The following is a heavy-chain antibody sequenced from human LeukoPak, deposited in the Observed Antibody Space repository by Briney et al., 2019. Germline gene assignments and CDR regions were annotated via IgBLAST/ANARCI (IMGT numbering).Heavy chain of an antibody. CDR1: GYTFTSYA. CDR3: ARGWQDYDSSGPYPFHWFDP. D-gene: IGHD3-22*01. J-gene: IGHJ5*02. CDR2: INTNTGNP. Sequence: GASVKVSCKASGYTFTSYAMNWVRQAPGQGLEWMGWINTNTGNPTYAQGFTGRFVFSLDTSVSTAYLQISSLKAEDTAVYYCARGWQDYDSSGPYPFHWFDPWGQGTLVTVSS. V-gene: IGHV7-4-1*02.